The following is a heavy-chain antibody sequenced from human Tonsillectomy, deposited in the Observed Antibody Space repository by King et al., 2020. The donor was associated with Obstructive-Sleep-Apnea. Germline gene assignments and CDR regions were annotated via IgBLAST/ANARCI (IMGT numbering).Heavy chain of an antibody. D-gene: IGHD6-19*01. CDR1: GYSFTSYW. CDR3: ARSIAVAGTDMDYYYGMDV. Sequence: QLVQSGAEVKKPGESLKISCKGSGYSFTSYWIGWVRQMPGKGLEWMGIIYPGDSDTRYSPSFQGQVTISADTSISTAYLQWSSLKASDTAMYYCARSIAVAGTDMDYYYGMDVWGQGTTVTVSS. J-gene: IGHJ6*02. CDR2: IYPGDSDT. V-gene: IGHV5-51*01.